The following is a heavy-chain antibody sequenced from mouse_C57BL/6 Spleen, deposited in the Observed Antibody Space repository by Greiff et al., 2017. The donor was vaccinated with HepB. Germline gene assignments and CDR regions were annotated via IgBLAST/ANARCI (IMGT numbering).Heavy chain of an antibody. J-gene: IGHJ4*01. CDR3: ARRGDGYYDLDY. CDR1: GFTFSSYG. Sequence: EVMLVESGGDLVKPGGSLKLSCAASGFTFSSYGMSWVRQTPDKRLEWVATISSGGSYTYYPDSVKGRFTISRDNAKNTLYLQMSSLKSEDTAMYYCARRGDGYYDLDYWGQGTSVTVSS. V-gene: IGHV5-6*01. CDR2: ISSGGSYT. D-gene: IGHD2-3*01.